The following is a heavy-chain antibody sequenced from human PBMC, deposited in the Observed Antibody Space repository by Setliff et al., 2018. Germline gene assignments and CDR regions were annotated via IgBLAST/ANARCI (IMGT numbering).Heavy chain of an antibody. Sequence: PSETLSLTYSVSDFSINSGYYWGWIRQSPGEGLEWIGSIYRNGNTYYNPSLKSRVTISVDTSKNQLSLKLNSVTAADTAVYYCARQIDYGDFQYFDYWGQGTLVTVSS. V-gene: IGHV4-38-2*01. J-gene: IGHJ4*02. CDR2: IYRNGNT. CDR3: ARQIDYGDFQYFDY. D-gene: IGHD4-17*01. CDR1: DFSINSGYY.